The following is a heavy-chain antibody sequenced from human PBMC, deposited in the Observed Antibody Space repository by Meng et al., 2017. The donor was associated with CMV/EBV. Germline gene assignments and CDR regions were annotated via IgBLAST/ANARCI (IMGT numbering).Heavy chain of an antibody. CDR1: GCSISRGDYY. Sequence: QVQLHESSPGPVKPSQNLSLNCTGSGCSISRGDYYWSCLRQPPGKGLEWIGYIYYSGSTYYNPSLKSRVTISVDTSKNQFSLKLSSVTAADTAVYYCARDNRRGGVNYWGQGTLVTVSS. D-gene: IGHD3-3*01. J-gene: IGHJ4*02. CDR3: ARDNRRGGVNY. CDR2: IYYSGST. V-gene: IGHV4-30-4*08.